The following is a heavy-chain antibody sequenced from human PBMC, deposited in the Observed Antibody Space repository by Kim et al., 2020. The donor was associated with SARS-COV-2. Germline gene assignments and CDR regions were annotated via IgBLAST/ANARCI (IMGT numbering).Heavy chain of an antibody. J-gene: IGHJ3*02. V-gene: IGHV3-15*01. Sequence: GRFTISRDDSKNTLYLQMNSLKTEDTAVYYCTTNGAIFGVVIATIDAFDIWGQGTMVTVSS. D-gene: IGHD3-3*01. CDR3: TTNGAIFGVVIATIDAFDI.